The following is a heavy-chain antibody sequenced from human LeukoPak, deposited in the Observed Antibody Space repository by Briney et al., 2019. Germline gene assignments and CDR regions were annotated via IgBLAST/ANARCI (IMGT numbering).Heavy chain of an antibody. J-gene: IGHJ4*02. D-gene: IGHD5-12*01. V-gene: IGHV1-2*02. CDR1: GYTFTAYY. CDR2: INPNNGGT. Sequence: ASVKVSCKASGYTFTAYYMYWVRQAPGQGLEWMGWINPNNGGTNYAQKFQGRVTMTRDTSISTAYMELSRLTSDDTAVYYCANGYSGYDSNYFDYWGQGTLVTVSS. CDR3: ANGYSGYDSNYFDY.